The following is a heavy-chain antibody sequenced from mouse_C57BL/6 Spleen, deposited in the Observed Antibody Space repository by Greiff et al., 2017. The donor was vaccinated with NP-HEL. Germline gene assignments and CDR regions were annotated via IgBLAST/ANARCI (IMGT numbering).Heavy chain of an antibody. J-gene: IGHJ2*01. Sequence: VQLKESGAELVRPGASVKLSCTASGFNIKDDYMHWVKQRPEQGLEWIGWIDPENGDTEYASKIQGKATITADTSSNTAYLQLSSLTSEDTAVYYCTLVKGDYWGQGTTLTVSS. CDR2: IDPENGDT. CDR1: GFNIKDDY. V-gene: IGHV14-4*01. D-gene: IGHD2-10*02. CDR3: TLVKGDY.